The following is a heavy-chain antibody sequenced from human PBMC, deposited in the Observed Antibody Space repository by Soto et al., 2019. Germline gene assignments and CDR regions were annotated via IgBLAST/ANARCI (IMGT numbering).Heavy chain of an antibody. CDR3: ARERIAARLRWFDP. CDR2: IYYSGST. J-gene: IGHJ5*02. Sequence: SETLYLTCTVSGGSISSYYWSWIRQPPGKGLEWIGYIYYSGSTNYNPSLKSRVTISVDTSKNQFSLKLSSVTAADTAVYYCARERIAARLRWFDPWGQGTLVTVSS. D-gene: IGHD6-6*01. V-gene: IGHV4-59*01. CDR1: GGSISSYY.